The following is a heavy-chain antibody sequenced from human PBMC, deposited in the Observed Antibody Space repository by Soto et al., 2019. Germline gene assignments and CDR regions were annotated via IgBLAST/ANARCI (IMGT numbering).Heavy chain of an antibody. V-gene: IGHV3-30-3*01. CDR1: VFTCNIYA. CDR3: AREDDYGYRYINYGLDV. CDR2: ISFDGTKK. J-gene: IGHJ6*02. D-gene: IGHD4-17*01. Sequence: RSLRPSCSASVFTCNIYALPWCRQAPGKGLEWVAVISFDGTKKYYSDSVKGRFTISRDNLKNTLYLQMNNLRVEDAALYFCAREDDYGYRYINYGLDVWGQGTTVTVSS.